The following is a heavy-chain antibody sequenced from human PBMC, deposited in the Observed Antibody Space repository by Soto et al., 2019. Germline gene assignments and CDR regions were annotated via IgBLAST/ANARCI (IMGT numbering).Heavy chain of an antibody. V-gene: IGHV1-69*13. D-gene: IGHD6-13*01. J-gene: IGHJ3*02. CDR1: GGTFSSYA. Sequence: SVKVSCKASGGTFSSYAISWVRQAPGQGLEWMGWIIPFFGTANYAQKFQGRVTITADESTSTAYMELSSLRSEDTAVYYCARGTYSSSWYSAFDIWGQGTMVTVS. CDR3: ARGTYSSSWYSAFDI. CDR2: IIPFFGTA.